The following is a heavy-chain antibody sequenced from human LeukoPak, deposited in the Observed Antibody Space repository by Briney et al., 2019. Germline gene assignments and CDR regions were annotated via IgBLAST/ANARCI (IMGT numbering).Heavy chain of an antibody. Sequence: SETLSLTCAVYGGSFSGYYWSWIRQPPGKGLEWIGEINHSGSTNYNPSLKSRVTISVDTSKNQFSLKLSSVTAADTAVYYCARLRLGSGYDANFDYWGQGTLVTVSS. CDR3: ARLRLGSGYDANFDY. CDR2: INHSGST. J-gene: IGHJ4*02. V-gene: IGHV4-34*01. CDR1: GGSFSGYY. D-gene: IGHD5-12*01.